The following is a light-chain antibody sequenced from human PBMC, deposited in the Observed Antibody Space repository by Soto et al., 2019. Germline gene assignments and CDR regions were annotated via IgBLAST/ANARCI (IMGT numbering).Light chain of an antibody. CDR3: SSYTSSSTLAYV. Sequence: QSALTQPASVSGSPGQSIAISCAGTSSDVGAYQYVSWYQQHPGKAPKLIIYEASNRPSGVSHRFSGSKSGNTASLTISGLQAEDEADYYCSSYTSSSTLAYVFGTGTKLTVL. CDR2: EAS. CDR1: SSDVGAYQY. J-gene: IGLJ1*01. V-gene: IGLV2-14*01.